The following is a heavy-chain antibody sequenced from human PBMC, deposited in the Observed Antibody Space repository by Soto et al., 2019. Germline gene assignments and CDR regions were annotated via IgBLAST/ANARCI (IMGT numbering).Heavy chain of an antibody. J-gene: IGHJ4*02. Sequence: QVQLVESGGGLVKPGGSLRLSCEASGFTFSNYHMAWIRQAPGKGLDWVSYISSPNTYTNYADSVKGRFTISRDNGKNLVYLELNSLRVEDTAIYYCARRAGTKLDYWRQGTLVTVS. CDR3: ARRAGTKLDY. V-gene: IGHV3-11*06. D-gene: IGHD1-1*01. CDR1: GFTFSNYH. CDR2: ISSPNTYT.